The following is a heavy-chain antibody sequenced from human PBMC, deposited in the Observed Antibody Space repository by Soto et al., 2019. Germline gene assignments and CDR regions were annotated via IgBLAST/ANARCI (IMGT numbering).Heavy chain of an antibody. J-gene: IGHJ4*02. CDR3: ASLISDY. CDR1: GFTFSSYW. Sequence: EVPLVESGGGLVQPGGSLRLSCAASGFTFSSYWMHWVRQDPGKGLVWVSRISGDGTSLSYADSVKGRFTISRDNAKNMLYLQMNSLRVEDTAVYYCASLISDYWGQGTPVTVSS. D-gene: IGHD2-8*01. CDR2: ISGDGTSL. V-gene: IGHV3-74*01.